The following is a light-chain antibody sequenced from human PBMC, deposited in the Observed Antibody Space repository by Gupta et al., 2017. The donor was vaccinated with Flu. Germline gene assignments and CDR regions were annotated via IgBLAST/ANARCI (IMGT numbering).Light chain of an antibody. J-gene: IGKJ2*01. Sequence: GTLFLSPGERATLPCRARQSVRTRYLAWYQQKPGQAPRLLIYGTSNRATGVPDRFIGGGSGTEFTLTISRLEPEDFAVYYCQQYGSSPYTFGQGTXLEIK. CDR2: GTS. V-gene: IGKV3-20*01. CDR1: QSVRTRY. CDR3: QQYGSSPYT.